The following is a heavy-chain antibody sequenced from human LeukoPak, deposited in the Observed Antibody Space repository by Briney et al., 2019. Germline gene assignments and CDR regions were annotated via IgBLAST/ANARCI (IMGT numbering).Heavy chain of an antibody. CDR3: AKTLVGELSLIVGY. CDR2: ISGDGGNT. Sequence: GGSLRLSCAASGFTFDDYDMHWVRHAPGKGLEWVSFISGDGGNTYYADSVKGRFTISRDNSKNSLYLQMNSLRTEDTALYYCAKTLVGELSLIVGYWGQGTLVTVSS. V-gene: IGHV3-43*02. D-gene: IGHD3-16*02. J-gene: IGHJ4*02. CDR1: GFTFDDYD.